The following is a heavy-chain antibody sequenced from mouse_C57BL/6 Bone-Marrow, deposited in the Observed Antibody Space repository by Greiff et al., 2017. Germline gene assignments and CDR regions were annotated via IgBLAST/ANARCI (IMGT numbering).Heavy chain of an antibody. Sequence: QVQLQQSGPELVKPGASVKISCKASGYAFSSSWMNWVKQRPGKGLEWIGRIYPGDGDTNYNGKFKGKATLTADKSSSTAYMQLSSLTSEDSAVYVCARWVVATRNYFDYWGQGTTLTVSS. CDR3: ARWVVATRNYFDY. V-gene: IGHV1-82*01. CDR1: GYAFSSSW. CDR2: IYPGDGDT. D-gene: IGHD1-1*01. J-gene: IGHJ2*01.